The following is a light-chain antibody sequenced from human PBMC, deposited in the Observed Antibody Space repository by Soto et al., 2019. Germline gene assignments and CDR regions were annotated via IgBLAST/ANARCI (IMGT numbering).Light chain of an antibody. Sequence: EIVMTQSPATLSVSPGERATLSCRASQSVSSNLAWYQQKPGQAPRLLIYGASNRATGIPARFSGSGSGTEFPLTISSLQSEDFAVYYWQQYNNWPPITFGQGTRLEIK. V-gene: IGKV3-15*01. CDR1: QSVSSN. CDR3: QQYNNWPPIT. CDR2: GAS. J-gene: IGKJ5*01.